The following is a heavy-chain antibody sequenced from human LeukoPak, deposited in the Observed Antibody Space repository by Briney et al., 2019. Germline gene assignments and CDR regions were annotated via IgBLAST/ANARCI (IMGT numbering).Heavy chain of an antibody. CDR3: ARSAVTVPGANDY. V-gene: IGHV3-48*03. D-gene: IGHD6-19*01. CDR2: ISSSGSTI. CDR1: GFTFSSYE. Sequence: PGGSLRLSCAASGFTFSSYEMNWVRQAPGKGLQWVSYISSSGSTIYYADSVKGRFTISRDNAKNSLYLQMSSLRAEDTALYYCARSAVTVPGANDYWGQGTLVTVSS. J-gene: IGHJ4*02.